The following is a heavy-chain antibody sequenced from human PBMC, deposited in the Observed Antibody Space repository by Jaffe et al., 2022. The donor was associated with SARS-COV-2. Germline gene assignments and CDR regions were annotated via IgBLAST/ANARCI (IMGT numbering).Heavy chain of an antibody. CDR2: IYYSGST. CDR3: ARGLYYYYGMDV. Sequence: QVQLQESGPGLVKPSETLSLTCTVSGGSISSYYWSWIRQPPGKGLEWIGYIYYSGSTNYNPSLKSRVTISVDTSKNQFSLKLSSVTAADTAVYYCARGLYYYYGMDVWGQGTTVTVSS. J-gene: IGHJ6*02. V-gene: IGHV4-59*01. CDR1: GGSISSYY.